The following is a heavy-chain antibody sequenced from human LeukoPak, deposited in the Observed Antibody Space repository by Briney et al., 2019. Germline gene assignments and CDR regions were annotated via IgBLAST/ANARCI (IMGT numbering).Heavy chain of an antibody. CDR2: IKQDGSEK. D-gene: IGHD2-15*01. Sequence: PGRSLRLSCAASGFTFSSYWMSWVRQAPGKGLEWVANIKQDGSEKYYVDSVKGRFTISRDNAKNSLYLQMNSLRAEDTAVYYCARAELLRYYYGMDVWGQGTTVTVSS. CDR1: GFTFSSYW. CDR3: ARAELLRYYYGMDV. J-gene: IGHJ6*02. V-gene: IGHV3-7*04.